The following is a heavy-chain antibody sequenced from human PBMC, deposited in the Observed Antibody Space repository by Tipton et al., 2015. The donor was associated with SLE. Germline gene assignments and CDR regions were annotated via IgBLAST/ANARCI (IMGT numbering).Heavy chain of an antibody. CDR3: ARLASLTIFGLVPDY. V-gene: IGHV4-38-2*01. J-gene: IGHJ4*02. Sequence: TLSLTCAVSGYSISSGYYWGWIRQPPGKGLEWIGSIYHSGSTYYNPSLKSRVTISVDTSKNQFSLKLSSVTAADTAVYYCARLASLTIFGLVPDYWGQGTLVTVSS. D-gene: IGHD3-3*01. CDR1: GYSISSGYY. CDR2: IYHSGST.